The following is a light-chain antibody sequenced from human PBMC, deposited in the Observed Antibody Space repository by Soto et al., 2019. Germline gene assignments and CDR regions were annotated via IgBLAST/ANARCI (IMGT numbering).Light chain of an antibody. J-gene: IGLJ1*01. V-gene: IGLV2-14*03. CDR3: NSYTSSSTYV. CDR2: DVT. Sequence: QPVLTQPASVSGSPGQSITISCTGTSSDVGGFNYVSWYQQHPGKAPKLMIYDVTNRPSGVSYRFSGSKSGNTASLTISGLQAEDEADYYCNSYTSSSTYVFGIGTKLTVL. CDR1: SSDVGGFNY.